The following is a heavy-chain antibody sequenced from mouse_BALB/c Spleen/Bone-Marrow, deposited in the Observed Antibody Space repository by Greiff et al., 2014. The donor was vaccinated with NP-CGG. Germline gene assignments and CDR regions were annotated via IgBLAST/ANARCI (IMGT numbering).Heavy chain of an antibody. J-gene: IGHJ3*01. D-gene: IGHD1-2*01. Sequence: VQLQQSGTVVARPGTSVRMSCKASGYTFTTYWMHWVKQRPGQGLEWIGVFNPRNSDSHYNQKFKAKAELTAVTSANTAYMELSSLTDEDSAFYYCTSPGDYGYYGFAYWGQGTLVTVSA. CDR3: TSPGDYGYYGFAY. CDR2: FNPRNSDS. V-gene: IGHV1-5*01. CDR1: GYTFTTYW.